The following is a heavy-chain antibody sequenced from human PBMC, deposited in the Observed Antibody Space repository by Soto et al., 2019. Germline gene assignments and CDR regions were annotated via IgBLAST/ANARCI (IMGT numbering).Heavy chain of an antibody. J-gene: IGHJ4*02. CDR3: ARARMFSGAYHDY. CDR2: ITPYNGNA. V-gene: IGHV1-18*04. D-gene: IGHD1-26*01. Sequence: ASVKVSCKASGYTFSNFGINWVRQAPGQGLEWMGWITPYNGNANYAQKHQDRLTITTDTSTNTAYLELRSLRSDDTAVYFCARARMFSGAYHDYWGQGTLVTVSS. CDR1: GYTFSNFG.